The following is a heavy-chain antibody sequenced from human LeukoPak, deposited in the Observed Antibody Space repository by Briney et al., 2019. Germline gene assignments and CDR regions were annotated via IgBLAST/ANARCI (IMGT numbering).Heavy chain of an antibody. Sequence: GGSLRLSCAASGFTLSSNSMNWVRQAPGKGLEWVSYISSSSSTTYYADSVTGRFTISRDNAKNSLYLQMNSLRDEDTAVYYCARGASRGFDSWGPGTPVTVSS. D-gene: IGHD5-24*01. V-gene: IGHV3-48*02. CDR3: ARGASRGFDS. CDR1: GFTLSSNS. J-gene: IGHJ4*02. CDR2: ISSSSSTT.